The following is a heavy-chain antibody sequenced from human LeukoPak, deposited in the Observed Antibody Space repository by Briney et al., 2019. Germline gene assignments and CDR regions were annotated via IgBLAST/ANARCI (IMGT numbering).Heavy chain of an antibody. J-gene: IGHJ3*02. V-gene: IGHV3-30-3*01. Sequence: GGSLRLSCAASGFTFSSYAMHWVRQAPGKGLEWVAVISYDGSNKYYADSVKGRFTISRDNSKNTLYLQMNSLRAEDTAVYYCARDDYGGKLDIWGQGTVVTVSS. CDR3: ARDDYGGKLDI. D-gene: IGHD4-23*01. CDR1: GFTFSSYA. CDR2: ISYDGSNK.